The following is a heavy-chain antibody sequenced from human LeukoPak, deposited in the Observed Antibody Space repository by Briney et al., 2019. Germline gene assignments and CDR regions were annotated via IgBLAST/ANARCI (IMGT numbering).Heavy chain of an antibody. CDR3: ARHERRYYDSPLTFDY. V-gene: IGHV4-39*01. D-gene: IGHD1-26*01. Sequence: SETLSLTCSVTSGSISNSNYYWGWIRQPPGKGLEWIGSIFYSGSTDYNPSLKSRVTISVDTSKDQFSLTLNSVTAADTAVYYCARHERRYYDSPLTFDYWGQGTLVTVSS. CDR1: SGSISNSNYY. CDR2: IFYSGST. J-gene: IGHJ4*02.